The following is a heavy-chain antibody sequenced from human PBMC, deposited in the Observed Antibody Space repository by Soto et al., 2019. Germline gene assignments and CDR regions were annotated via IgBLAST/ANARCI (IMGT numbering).Heavy chain of an antibody. CDR2: INAGNGNT. Sequence: EASVKVSCKASGYTFTSYAIDWVRQAPGQRLEWMGWINAGNGNTKYSQKFQGRVTITRDTSTSTAYMALRSLRSDDTAVYYCAREGSAPYYYYGMDVWGQGTTVTVSS. J-gene: IGHJ6*02. CDR1: GYTFTSYA. CDR3: AREGSAPYYYYGMDV. D-gene: IGHD6-19*01. V-gene: IGHV1-3*01.